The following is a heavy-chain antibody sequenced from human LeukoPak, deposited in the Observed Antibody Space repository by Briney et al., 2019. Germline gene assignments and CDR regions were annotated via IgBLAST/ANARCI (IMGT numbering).Heavy chain of an antibody. Sequence: AGSLRLSCAASGFTFSNAWMSWVRQAPGKGLEWVGRIKSKTDGGTTDYTAPVKGRFTISRDDSKNTLYLRMNSLKTEDTAVYYCALGGDYFDYWGQGTLVTVSS. D-gene: IGHD3-16*01. J-gene: IGHJ4*02. CDR3: ALGGDYFDY. CDR1: GFTFSNAW. CDR2: IKSKTDGGTT. V-gene: IGHV3-15*01.